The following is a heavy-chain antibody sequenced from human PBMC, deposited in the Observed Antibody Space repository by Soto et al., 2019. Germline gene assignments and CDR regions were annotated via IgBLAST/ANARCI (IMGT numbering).Heavy chain of an antibody. J-gene: IGHJ3*02. CDR3: TSGIQLWSPLAFDI. CDR2: IRSKANSYAT. CDR1: GFTFSGSA. D-gene: IGHD5-18*01. Sequence: GGSLRLSCAASGFTFSGSAMHWVRQASGKGLEWVGRIRSKANSYATAYAASVKGRFTISRDDSKNTAYLQMNSLKTEDTAVYYCTSGIQLWSPLAFDIWGQGTMVTVSS. V-gene: IGHV3-73*01.